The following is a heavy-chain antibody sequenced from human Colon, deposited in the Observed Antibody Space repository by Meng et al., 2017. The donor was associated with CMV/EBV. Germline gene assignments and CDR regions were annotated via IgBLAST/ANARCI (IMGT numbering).Heavy chain of an antibody. J-gene: IGHJ4*02. CDR1: FTFSSYA. CDR3: AKERERWLQLYYFDY. Sequence: FTFSSYAMHWVRQAPGKGLEWVAVIAYDASNEQYTDSVKGRFTISRDNSKNTVYLQVNSLRDEDTAVYYCAKERERWLQLYYFDYWGQGTLVTVSS. V-gene: IGHV3-30*18. CDR2: IAYDASNE. D-gene: IGHD5-24*01.